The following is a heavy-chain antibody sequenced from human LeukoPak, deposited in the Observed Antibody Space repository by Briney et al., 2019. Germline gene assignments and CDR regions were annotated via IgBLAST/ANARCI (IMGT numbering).Heavy chain of an antibody. J-gene: IGHJ4*02. CDR2: ISYEGSNQ. Sequence: GRSLRLSCVASGFSFSSYGMHWVRQAPGKGLEWVAVISYEGSNQYYADSVKGRFTVSRDNSKKTLNLQMNSLRVEDTAVYYCAKDGKEYYSDSSGFSDYWGQGTLVTVSS. V-gene: IGHV3-30*18. CDR1: GFSFSSYG. D-gene: IGHD3-22*01. CDR3: AKDGKEYYSDSSGFSDY.